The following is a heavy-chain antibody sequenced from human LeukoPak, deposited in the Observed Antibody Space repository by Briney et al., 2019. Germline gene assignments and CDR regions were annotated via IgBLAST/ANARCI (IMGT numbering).Heavy chain of an antibody. CDR2: ISGSGGST. J-gene: IGHJ4*02. Sequence: GGSLRLSCAASGFTFSSYGMSWVRQAPGKGLEWVSAISGSGGSTYYADSVKGRSTISRDNSKNTLYLQMNSLRAEDTAVYYCAKKGGYGELSSYFDYWGQGTLVTVSS. D-gene: IGHD3-16*02. CDR1: GFTFSSYG. V-gene: IGHV3-23*01. CDR3: AKKGGYGELSSYFDY.